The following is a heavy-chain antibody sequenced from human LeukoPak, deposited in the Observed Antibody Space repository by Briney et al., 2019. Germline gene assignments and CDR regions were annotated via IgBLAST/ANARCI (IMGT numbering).Heavy chain of an antibody. CDR1: GHTFTGYY. CDR2: INPNSGGT. D-gene: IGHD1-26*01. V-gene: IGHV1-2*02. Sequence: ASVKVSCKASGHTFTGYYMHWVRQAPGQGLEWMGWINPNSGGTNYAQKFQGRVTMTRDTSISTAYMELSRLRSDDTAVYYCARGWSGSYYSHYYYYMDVWGKGTTVTVSS. CDR3: ARGWSGSYYSHYYYYMDV. J-gene: IGHJ6*03.